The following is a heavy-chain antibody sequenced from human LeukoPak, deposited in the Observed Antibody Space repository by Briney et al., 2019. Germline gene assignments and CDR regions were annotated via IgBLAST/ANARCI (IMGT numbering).Heavy chain of an antibody. CDR3: ARLQYSSSSANFDY. CDR1: GGSISRYY. J-gene: IGHJ4*02. Sequence: PSETLSLTCTVSGGSISRYYWSWIRQPPGKGLEWVGYIYYSGSTIYNPSPKSRVTISLGTSKNQFSLKLSSVTAADTAVYYCARLQYSSSSANFDYWGQGTLVTVSS. CDR2: IYYSGST. D-gene: IGHD6-6*01. V-gene: IGHV4-59*01.